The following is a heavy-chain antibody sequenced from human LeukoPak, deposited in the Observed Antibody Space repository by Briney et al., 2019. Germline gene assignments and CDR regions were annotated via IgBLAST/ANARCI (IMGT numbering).Heavy chain of an antibody. Sequence: SETLSLTCTVSGGSISSGDYYWSWIRQPPGRGLEWIGYIYYSGSTYYNPSLKSRVTISVDTSKNQFSLKLSSVTAADTAVYSLARERAVAGRLDYWGQGTLVTGSS. CDR3: ARERAVAGRLDY. CDR2: IYYSGST. J-gene: IGHJ4*02. D-gene: IGHD6-19*01. CDR1: GGSISSGDYY. V-gene: IGHV4-30-4*08.